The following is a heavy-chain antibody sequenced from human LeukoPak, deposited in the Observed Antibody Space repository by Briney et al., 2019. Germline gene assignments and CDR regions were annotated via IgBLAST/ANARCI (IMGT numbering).Heavy chain of an antibody. CDR1: GGSISSSSYY. CDR2: IFHSGST. V-gene: IGHV4-39*07. CDR3: ARETWNAFDI. J-gene: IGHJ6*04. D-gene: IGHD1-1*01. Sequence: PSETLSLTCTVSGGSISSSSYYWGWIRQPPGKGLAWIGSIFHSGSTYYNPSLKSRVTVSLDTSRNQFSLKPSSVTAADTAIYYCARETWNAFDIWGKGTTVTVSS.